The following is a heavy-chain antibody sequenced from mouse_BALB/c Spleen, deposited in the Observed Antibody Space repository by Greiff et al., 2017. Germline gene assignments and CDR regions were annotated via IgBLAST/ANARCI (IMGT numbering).Heavy chain of an antibody. CDR1: GFSLTSYG. Sequence: VQVVESGPGLVAPSQSLSITCTVSGFSLTSYGVHWVRQPPGKGLEWLGVIWAGGSTNYNSALMSRLSISKDNSKSQVFLKMNSLQTDDTAMYYCAREQGGGKRYFDYWGQGTTLTVSS. J-gene: IGHJ2*01. D-gene: IGHD1-1*02. CDR3: AREQGGGKRYFDY. CDR2: IWAGGST. V-gene: IGHV2-9*02.